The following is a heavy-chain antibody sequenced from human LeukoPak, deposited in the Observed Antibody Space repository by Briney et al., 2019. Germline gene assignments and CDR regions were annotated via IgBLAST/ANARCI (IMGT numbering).Heavy chain of an antibody. J-gene: IGHJ6*03. Sequence: GGSLRLSCAASGFTFSSYWMSWVRQAPGKGLEWVSYISSSSSTIYYADSVKGRFTISRDNAKNSLYLQMNSLRAEDTAVYYCARTNYMDVWGKGTTVTVSS. CDR3: ARTNYMDV. CDR2: ISSSSSTI. V-gene: IGHV3-48*01. CDR1: GFTFSSYW.